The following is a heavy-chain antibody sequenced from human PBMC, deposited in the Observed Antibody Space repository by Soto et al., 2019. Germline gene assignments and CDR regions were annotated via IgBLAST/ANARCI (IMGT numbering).Heavy chain of an antibody. Sequence: AGGSLRLSCTASGFTFGDYAMSWVRQAPGKGLEWVGFIRSKAYGGTTEYAASVKGRFTISRDDSKSIAYLQMNSLKTEDTAVYYCTSGPTAYDSSGYYSDYWGQGTLVTVSS. D-gene: IGHD3-22*01. CDR3: TSGPTAYDSSGYYSDY. J-gene: IGHJ4*02. V-gene: IGHV3-49*04. CDR2: IRSKAYGGTT. CDR1: GFTFGDYA.